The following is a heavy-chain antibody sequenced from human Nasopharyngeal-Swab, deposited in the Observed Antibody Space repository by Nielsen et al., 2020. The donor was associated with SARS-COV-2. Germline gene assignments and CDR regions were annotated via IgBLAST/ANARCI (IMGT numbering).Heavy chain of an antibody. V-gene: IGHV5-51*01. Sequence: GESLKISCEGSGYTFSNWWIGWVRQMPGRGLEWMGIIYPGDSDTRYSPSFQGQVTFSADESTSTAYLQWTSLKASDTAIYYCARRYYYDGTSSFDYWGQGTLVTVSS. D-gene: IGHD3-22*01. CDR3: ARRYYYDGTSSFDY. CDR1: GYTFSNWW. CDR2: IYPGDSDT. J-gene: IGHJ4*02.